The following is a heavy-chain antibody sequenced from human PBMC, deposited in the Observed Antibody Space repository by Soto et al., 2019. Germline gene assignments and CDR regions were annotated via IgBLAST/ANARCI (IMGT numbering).Heavy chain of an antibody. J-gene: IGHJ4*02. V-gene: IGHV3-30-3*01. Sequence: QVQLVESGGGVVQPGRSLRLSCAASGFTFSSYAMHWVRQAPGKGLEWVAVISYDGSNKYYADSVKGRFTISRDNSKTTLYLQMNSLRAEDTAVYYCARDHPESDPGDYGDYVSPFDYWGQGTLVTVSS. D-gene: IGHD4-17*01. CDR3: ARDHPESDPGDYGDYVSPFDY. CDR2: ISYDGSNK. CDR1: GFTFSSYA.